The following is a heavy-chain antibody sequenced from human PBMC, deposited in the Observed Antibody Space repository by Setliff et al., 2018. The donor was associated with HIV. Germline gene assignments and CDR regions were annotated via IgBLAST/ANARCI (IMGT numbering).Heavy chain of an antibody. CDR2: IYYSGNT. V-gene: IGHV4-59*08. CDR3: ARSLVPSGYYYGRHAFDI. J-gene: IGHJ3*02. CDR1: GASIRGHY. Sequence: PSETLSLTCSVSGASIRGHYWSWIRQSPGKGLEWIGNIYYSGNTNYNPSFKSLVTISVDTSKNQFSLRVNSVTAADTAVYYCARSLVPSGYYYGRHAFDIWGQGTKVT. D-gene: IGHD3-22*01.